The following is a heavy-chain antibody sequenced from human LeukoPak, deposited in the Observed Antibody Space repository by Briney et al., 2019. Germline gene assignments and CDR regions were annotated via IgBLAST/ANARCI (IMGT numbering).Heavy chain of an antibody. CDR1: GGSISSYY. Sequence: SETLSLTCTVSGGSISSYYWSWIRQPPGKGLEWIGYIYYSGSTKYNPSLKSRVTISVDASKTQFSLKLNSVTAADTAVYYCARGDYYDSSVYYYDWGQGTLVTVSS. CDR2: IYYSGST. J-gene: IGHJ4*02. CDR3: ARGDYYDSSVYYYD. V-gene: IGHV4-59*01. D-gene: IGHD3-22*01.